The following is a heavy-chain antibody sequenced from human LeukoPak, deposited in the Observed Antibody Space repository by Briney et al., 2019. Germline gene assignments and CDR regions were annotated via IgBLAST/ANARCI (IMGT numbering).Heavy chain of an antibody. V-gene: IGHV1-69*04. CDR3: ARVTVVMAAIDY. D-gene: IGHD1-14*01. CDR2: IIPILGIA. CDR1: GGTLSSYA. J-gene: IGHJ4*02. Sequence: ASVEVSCKASGGTLSSYAISRVRQAPGQGLEWMGRIIPILGIANYAQKFQGRVTITADKSTSTAYMELSSLRSEDTAVYYCARVTVVMAAIDYWGQGTLVTVSS.